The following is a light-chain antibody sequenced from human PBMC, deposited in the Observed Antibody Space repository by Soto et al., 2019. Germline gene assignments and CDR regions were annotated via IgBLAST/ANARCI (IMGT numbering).Light chain of an antibody. V-gene: IGLV1-40*01. CDR3: QSYDNSLSGSGV. J-gene: IGLJ1*01. Sequence: QSVLTQPPSVSGAPGQRVTISCTGSSSNIGAGYDVHWYQQLPGTAPKLLTYGNTNRPSGVPERFSGSKSGTSASLAITGLQAEDEADYYCQSYDNSLSGSGVFGTGTKLTVL. CDR1: SSNIGAGYD. CDR2: GNT.